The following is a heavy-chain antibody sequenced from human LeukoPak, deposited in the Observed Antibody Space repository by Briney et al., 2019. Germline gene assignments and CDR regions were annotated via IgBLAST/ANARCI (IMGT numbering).Heavy chain of an antibody. Sequence: AAVKVSCKASGYTFTSYYMHWVRQAPGQGLEWMGIINPSGGSTSYAQKFQGRVTMTRDTSTSTVYMELSSLRSEDTAVYYCARGRVGSYYDFWSGYYQNWFDPWGQGTLVTVSS. CDR3: ARGRVGSYYDFWSGYYQNWFDP. V-gene: IGHV1-46*01. CDR2: INPSGGST. CDR1: GYTFTSYY. J-gene: IGHJ5*02. D-gene: IGHD3-3*01.